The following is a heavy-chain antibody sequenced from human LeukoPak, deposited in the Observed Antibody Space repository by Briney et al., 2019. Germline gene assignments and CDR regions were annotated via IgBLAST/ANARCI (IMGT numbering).Heavy chain of an antibody. J-gene: IGHJ4*02. V-gene: IGHV1-18*01. CDR3: ASGSYYYGSGSLPIDY. D-gene: IGHD3-10*01. CDR2: ISAYNGNT. CDR1: GYTFTSYD. Sequence: ASVKVSCKASGYTFTSYDINWVRQATGQGLEWMGWISAYNGNTNYAQKLQGRVTMTTDTSTSTAYMELRSLRSDDTAVYYCASGSYYYGSGSLPIDYWGQGTLVTVSS.